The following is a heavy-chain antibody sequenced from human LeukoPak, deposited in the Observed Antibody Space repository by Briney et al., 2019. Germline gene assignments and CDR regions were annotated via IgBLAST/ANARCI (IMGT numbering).Heavy chain of an antibody. CDR2: ISYDGTNK. CDR3: ARGGARLVLYRGFDP. Sequence: GRSLRLSCAASGFTFSSYAMHWVRQAPGKGLEWVAGISYDGTNKYYADSVRGRFTISRDNAKNTLYLQMNSLRAEDMAVYYCARGGARLVLYRGFDPWGQGTLVTVSS. D-gene: IGHD3-9*01. J-gene: IGHJ5*02. V-gene: IGHV3-30-3*01. CDR1: GFTFSSYA.